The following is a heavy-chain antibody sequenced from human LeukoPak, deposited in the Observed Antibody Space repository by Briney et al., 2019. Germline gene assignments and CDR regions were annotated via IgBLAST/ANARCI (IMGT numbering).Heavy chain of an antibody. CDR2: VNRDGSET. J-gene: IGHJ6*02. CDR3: ARNNGMDV. CDR1: GFTFSSYA. Sequence: PGGSLRLSCAASGFTFSSYAMSWVRQVPGRGPEWVANVNRDGSETYYLDSVKGRFTISKGNAKNSLYLQMNSLRAEDTALYHCARNNGMDVWGQGTTVIVSS. V-gene: IGHV3-7*03.